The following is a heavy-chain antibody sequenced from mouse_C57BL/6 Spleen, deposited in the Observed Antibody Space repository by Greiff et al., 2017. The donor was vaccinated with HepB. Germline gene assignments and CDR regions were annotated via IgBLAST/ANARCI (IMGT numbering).Heavy chain of an antibody. CDR3: ARYDSGY. D-gene: IGHD3-2*02. CDR2: IDPSDSYT. V-gene: IGHV1-59*01. Sequence: VQLQQPGAELVRPGTSVKLSCKASGYTFTSYWMHWVKQRPGQGLEWIGVIDPSDSYTNYNQKFKGKATLTVDTSSSTAYMQLSSLTSEDSAVYYCARYDSGYWGQGTTLTVSS. J-gene: IGHJ2*01. CDR1: GYTFTSYW.